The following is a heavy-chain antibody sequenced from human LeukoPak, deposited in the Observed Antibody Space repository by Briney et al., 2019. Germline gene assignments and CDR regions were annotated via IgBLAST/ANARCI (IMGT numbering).Heavy chain of an antibody. CDR3: AKRGVVIRVFLVGFHKEAYYFDS. CDR1: GITLSNHG. D-gene: IGHD3-10*01. V-gene: IGHV3-23*01. Sequence: GGSLRLSCAVSGITLSNHGMSWVRQAPGKGLELVAGIAGRGGGTNYADSVKGRFTISRDNPKNTLYLQMNSLRADDTAVYFCAKRGVVIRVFLVGFHKEAYYFDSWGQGALVTVSS. CDR2: IAGRGGGT. J-gene: IGHJ4*02.